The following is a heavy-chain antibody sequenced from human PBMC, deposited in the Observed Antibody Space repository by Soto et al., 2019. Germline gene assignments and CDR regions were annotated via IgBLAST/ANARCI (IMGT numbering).Heavy chain of an antibody. CDR1: GFTSSNAW. Sequence: GGSLRLSCAASGFTSSNAWMNWVRQAPGKGLEWVGRIKSKTDGGTTDYAAPVKGRFTISRDDSKNTLYLQMNSLKTEDTAVYYCTTDLIDYFILNGSPWGWFYPWGQGTLVTVSS. CDR2: IKSKTDGGTT. V-gene: IGHV3-15*07. J-gene: IGHJ5*02. CDR3: TTDLIDYFILNGSPWGWFYP. D-gene: IGHD3-9*01.